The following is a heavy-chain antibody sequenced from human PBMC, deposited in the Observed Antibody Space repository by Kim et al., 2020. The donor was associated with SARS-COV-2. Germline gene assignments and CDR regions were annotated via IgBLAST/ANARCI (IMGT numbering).Heavy chain of an antibody. Sequence: ASVKVSCKASGYTFTSYGISWVRQAPGQGLEWMGWISAYNGNTNYAQKLQGRVTMTTDTSTSTAYMELRSLRSDDTAVYYCARGGITIFGVVMWGKNWFDPWGQGTLVTVSS. D-gene: IGHD3-3*01. CDR1: GYTFTSYG. CDR3: ARGGITIFGVVMWGKNWFDP. V-gene: IGHV1-18*01. CDR2: ISAYNGNT. J-gene: IGHJ5*02.